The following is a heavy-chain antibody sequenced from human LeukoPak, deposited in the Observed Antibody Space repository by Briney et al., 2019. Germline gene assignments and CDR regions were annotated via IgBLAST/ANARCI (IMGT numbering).Heavy chain of an antibody. J-gene: IGHJ4*02. CDR2: INPNSGDT. CDR3: ARDYCGGDCFPDY. V-gene: IGHV1-2*06. CDR1: GYTFTGYY. D-gene: IGHD2-21*02. Sequence: APVKVSCKASGYTFTGYYVHWVRQAPGQGLEWMGRINPNSGDTNYAQKFQGRVTMTRDTSISTAYMELSRLRSDDTAVYYCARDYCGGDCFPDYWGQGTLVTVSS.